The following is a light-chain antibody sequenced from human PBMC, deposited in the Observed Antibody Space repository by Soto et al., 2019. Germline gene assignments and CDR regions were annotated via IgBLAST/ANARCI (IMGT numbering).Light chain of an antibody. V-gene: IGKV1-5*01. CDR2: DAS. Sequence: DIQMTQSPSTLSASVGDRVTITCRASQSISSWLAWYQQKPGKAPKLLIYDASSLESGVPSRFSGSGSGTEFTLTTSSLQPDDFATYYCQQYNSYLTFGQGTKVDIK. CDR3: QQYNSYLT. CDR1: QSISSW. J-gene: IGKJ1*01.